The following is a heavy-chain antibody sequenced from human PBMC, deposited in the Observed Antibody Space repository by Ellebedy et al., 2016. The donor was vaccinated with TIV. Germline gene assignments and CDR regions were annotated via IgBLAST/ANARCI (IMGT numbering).Heavy chain of an antibody. CDR2: INPNSGGT. D-gene: IGHD6-6*01. CDR3: ARGIAARRDDAFDI. Sequence: ASVKVSCXASGYTFTGYYMHWVRQAPGQGLEWMGWINPNSGGTNYAQKFQGRVTMTRDTSISTAYMELSRLRSDDTAVYYCARGIAARRDDAFDIWGQGTMVTVSS. CDR1: GYTFTGYY. J-gene: IGHJ3*02. V-gene: IGHV1-2*02.